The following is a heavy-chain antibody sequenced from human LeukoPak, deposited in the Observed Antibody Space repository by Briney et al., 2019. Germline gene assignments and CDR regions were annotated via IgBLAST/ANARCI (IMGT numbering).Heavy chain of an antibody. Sequence: GGSLRLSCAASGFALSSQWMTWVRQVLGRGPEWVANVNRDGSETYYLDSVKGRFTISKDNAKNSLYLQMNSLRAEDTAVYYCARGGVYYYHRSGYSLFDYWGQGTLVTVSS. J-gene: IGHJ4*02. D-gene: IGHD3-22*01. CDR2: VNRDGSET. CDR1: GFALSSQW. CDR3: ARGGVYYYHRSGYSLFDY. V-gene: IGHV3-7*03.